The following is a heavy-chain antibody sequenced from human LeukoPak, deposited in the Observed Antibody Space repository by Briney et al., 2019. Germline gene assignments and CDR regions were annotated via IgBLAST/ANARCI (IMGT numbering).Heavy chain of an antibody. V-gene: IGHV3-23*01. CDR2: ISGSGGST. J-gene: IGHJ4*02. Sequence: GGSLRLSCAASGFTFSSYAMSWVRQAPGKGLEWVSAISGSGGSTYYADSVKGRFTISRDNSKNTLYLQMNSLRAEDTAVYYCAKDPPLYMVRGVIIKGVFDYWGQGTLVTVSS. D-gene: IGHD3-10*01. CDR3: AKDPPLYMVRGVIIKGVFDY. CDR1: GFTFSSYA.